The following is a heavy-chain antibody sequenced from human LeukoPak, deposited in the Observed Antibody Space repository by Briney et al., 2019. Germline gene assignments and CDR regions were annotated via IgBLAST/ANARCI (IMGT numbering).Heavy chain of an antibody. Sequence: ASVKVSCKASGYTFTSYYMHWMRQAPGQGPEWMGIINPRGGSTDYAQKFQGRITMTSDTSTSTVYMELNSLRSDDTAVYFCSRVGSAAATADYWGQGTLVTVSS. J-gene: IGHJ4*02. D-gene: IGHD6-25*01. CDR2: INPRGGST. V-gene: IGHV1-46*01. CDR1: GYTFTSYY. CDR3: SRVGSAAATADY.